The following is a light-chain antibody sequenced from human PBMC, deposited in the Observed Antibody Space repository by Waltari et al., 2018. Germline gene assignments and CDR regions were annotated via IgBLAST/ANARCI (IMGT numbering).Light chain of an antibody. CDR3: AAWDDSLVATWDDSLV. CDR2: RTN. CDR1: TFDIGDKD. V-gene: IGLV1-47*01. J-gene: IGLJ2*01. Sequence: QSKLSQPPSASGTPGQRVTISCSGRTFDIGDKDVYWYQQLPGTAPKIVIYRTNHRPSGVPDRFSGSKSGTSASLAISGLRSEDEAEYYCAAWDDSLVATWDDSLVFGGGTKLTVL.